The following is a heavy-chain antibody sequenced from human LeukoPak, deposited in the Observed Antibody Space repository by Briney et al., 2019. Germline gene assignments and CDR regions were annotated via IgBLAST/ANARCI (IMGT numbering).Heavy chain of an antibody. D-gene: IGHD3-3*01. CDR3: AREPYAFWSGYGGLAFDI. J-gene: IGHJ3*02. CDR1: GYTFTSYD. Sequence: ASVKVSCKASGYTFTSYDINWVRQATGQGLEWMGWMNPNSGNTGYAQKFQGRVTMTRNTSISTAYMELSSLRSEDTAVYYCAREPYAFWSGYGGLAFDIWGQGTTVTVSS. CDR2: MNPNSGNT. V-gene: IGHV1-8*01.